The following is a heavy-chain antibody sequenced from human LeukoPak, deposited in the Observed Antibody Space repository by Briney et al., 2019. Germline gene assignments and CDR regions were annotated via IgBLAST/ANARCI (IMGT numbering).Heavy chain of an antibody. CDR3: ARVDRKAVGH. Sequence: SETLSLTCAVYGGSFSGYYWSWIRQPPGKGLEWIGEINHSGSTNYNPSLKSRATISVDTSKNQFSLKLSSVTAADTAVYYCARVDRKAVGHWGQGTLVTVPS. V-gene: IGHV4-34*01. D-gene: IGHD2-15*01. J-gene: IGHJ5*02. CDR1: GGSFSGYY. CDR2: INHSGST.